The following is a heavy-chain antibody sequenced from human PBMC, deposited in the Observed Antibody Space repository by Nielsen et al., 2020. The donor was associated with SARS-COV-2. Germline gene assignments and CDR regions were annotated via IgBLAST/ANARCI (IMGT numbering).Heavy chain of an antibody. CDR3: ARVQETIFGVAPALDYYYYYMDV. V-gene: IGHV1-18*01. D-gene: IGHD3-3*01. CDR2: ISAYNGNT. J-gene: IGHJ6*03. Sequence: WVRQAPGQGLEWMGWISAYNGNTNYAQKFQGRVTITADESTSTAYMELSSLRSEDTAVYYCARVQETIFGVAPALDYYYYYMDVWGKGTTVTVSS.